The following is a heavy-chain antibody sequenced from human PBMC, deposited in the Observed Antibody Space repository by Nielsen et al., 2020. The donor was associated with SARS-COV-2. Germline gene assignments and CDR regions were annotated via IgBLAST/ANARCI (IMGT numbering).Heavy chain of an antibody. D-gene: IGHD1-1*01. CDR1: GFTFSSTW. CDR2: IKTDGSEK. CDR3: ARDLNWNDPF. J-gene: IGHJ4*02. V-gene: IGHV3-7*05. Sequence: GESLKISCAASGFTFSSTWMPWVRQAPGKGLEWVASIKTDGSEKTYADSVKGRFIISRDNTKNSLNLQMNSLRAEDTALYYCARDLNWNDPFGGQGTLVTVSS.